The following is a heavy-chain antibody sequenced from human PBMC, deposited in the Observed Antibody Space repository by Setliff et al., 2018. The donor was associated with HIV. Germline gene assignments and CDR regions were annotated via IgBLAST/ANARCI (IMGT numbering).Heavy chain of an antibody. D-gene: IGHD2-15*01. V-gene: IGHV3-7*03. Sequence: PVGSLRLSCAASGFAFSSYWMSWVRQAPGEGLEWVANIKQDGSEEYYVDSVKGRFTISRDNAKNSLYLQMNSLRAEDTAVYFCARGPTRGNPMNYWGQGTLVTVSS. CDR3: ARGPTRGNPMNY. J-gene: IGHJ4*02. CDR1: GFAFSSYW. CDR2: IKQDGSEE.